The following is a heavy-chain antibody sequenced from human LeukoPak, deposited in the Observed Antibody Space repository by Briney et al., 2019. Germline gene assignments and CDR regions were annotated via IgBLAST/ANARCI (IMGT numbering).Heavy chain of an antibody. V-gene: IGHV3-30-3*01. CDR2: ISYDGSNK. J-gene: IGHJ6*02. CDR1: GFTFSSYA. D-gene: IGHD3-10*01. Sequence: GGSLRLSCAASGFTFSSYAMHWVRQAPGKGLEWVAVISYDGSNKYYADSVKGRFTISRDNSKNTLYLQMNSLRAEDTAVYYCARGPGGRFGELLPTSPIYYYYGMDVWGQGTTVTVSS. CDR3: ARGPGGRFGELLPTSPIYYYYGMDV.